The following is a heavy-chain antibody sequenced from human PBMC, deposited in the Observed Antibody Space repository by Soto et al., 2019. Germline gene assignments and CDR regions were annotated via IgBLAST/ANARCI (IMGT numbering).Heavy chain of an antibody. J-gene: IGHJ3*02. D-gene: IGHD4-4*01. CDR1: GRTVSGKKY. CDR2: VYDTDGT. CDR3: ASWRLQEHAYDI. Sequence: DVQLVESGGGLIQPGGSLRLSCEAFGRTVSGKKYMAWVRQAPGKGLEWVSGVYDTDGTYYADSVKGRFTSSRDSSKTIVYLQMNSLRPDDTAVYYCASWRLQEHAYDIWGLGTTVTVSS. V-gene: IGHV3-53*01.